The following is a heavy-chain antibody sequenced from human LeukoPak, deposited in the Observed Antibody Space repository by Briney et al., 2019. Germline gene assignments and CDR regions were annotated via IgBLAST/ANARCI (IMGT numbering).Heavy chain of an antibody. V-gene: IGHV4-61*02. J-gene: IGHJ4*02. CDR3: ARGRKGLYGYFDY. D-gene: IGHD2/OR15-2a*01. CDR2: IYTSGST. Sequence: ASETLSLTCTVSGASISTTGYYWSWIRQPAGKGLEWIGRIYTSGSTNYTPSLKSRVTISLDTSKNQFSLQLSSVTAADTAVYYCARGRKGLYGYFDYWGQGALVTVSS. CDR1: GASISTTGYY.